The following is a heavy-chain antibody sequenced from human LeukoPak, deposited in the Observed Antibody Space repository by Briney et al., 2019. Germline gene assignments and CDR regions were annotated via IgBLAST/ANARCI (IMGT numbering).Heavy chain of an antibody. V-gene: IGHV4-30-4*01. CDR2: VFYSGST. CDR3: ARVTNPLVVVTA. Sequence: SETLSLTCTVSGGSISSDDYYWSWIRQPPGKGLEWIGYVFYSGSTYYNPSLKSRVTISVDRSKNQFSLNLRSVTAADAAVYYCARVTNPLVVVTAWGQGTLVTVSS. D-gene: IGHD2-21*02. CDR1: GGSISSDDYY. J-gene: IGHJ5*02.